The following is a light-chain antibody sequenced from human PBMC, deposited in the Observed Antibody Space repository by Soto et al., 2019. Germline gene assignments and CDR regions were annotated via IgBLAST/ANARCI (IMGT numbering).Light chain of an antibody. J-gene: IGKJ1*01. CDR3: LQDHNSPLT. Sequence: AIQMNQSPSSLSASVGDGVTITCRASQGIRSDLGWYQQKPGKAPRLLIYAASTLHSGVPSRFSGSGSGTDFTLTISSLQPEDFATYYCLQDHNSPLTFGQGTKVDIK. CDR1: QGIRSD. CDR2: AAS. V-gene: IGKV1-6*01.